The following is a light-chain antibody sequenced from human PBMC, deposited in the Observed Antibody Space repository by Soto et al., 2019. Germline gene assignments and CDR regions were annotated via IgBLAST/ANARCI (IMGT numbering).Light chain of an antibody. CDR2: GAS. V-gene: IGKV3-20*01. J-gene: IGKJ1*01. Sequence: EIVVTQSQGTLSLSPGERATVSCRASQSVSSNYLAWCHQKPGQAPRLLLYGASSRATGVPDRFSGSGSGTDFTLTISSLEPEDFAVYYCQQYGSSPPTFGQGTKVDIK. CDR3: QQYGSSPPT. CDR1: QSVSSNY.